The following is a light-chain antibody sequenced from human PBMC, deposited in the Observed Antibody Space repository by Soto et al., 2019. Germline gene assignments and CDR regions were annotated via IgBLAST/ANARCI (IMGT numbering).Light chain of an antibody. CDR3: QQYNHWPLYT. J-gene: IGKJ2*01. Sequence: EVVMTQSPATLSVSPGERATLSCRASQSVSRNLAWYQQRPGRAPRLLIYDASTRATNIPTRFSGSGSGTEFTLTLSGLESEDFAVYYCQQYNHWPLYTFGQGAKLEIK. CDR1: QSVSRN. CDR2: DAS. V-gene: IGKV3-15*01.